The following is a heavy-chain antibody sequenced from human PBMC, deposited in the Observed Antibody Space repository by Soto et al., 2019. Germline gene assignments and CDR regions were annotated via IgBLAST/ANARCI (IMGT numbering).Heavy chain of an antibody. CDR2: IKSKTDGGTT. Sequence: PGGSLRLSSAASGFPFSNAWVSWVRQATGKGLEWVGRIKSKTDGGTTDYAAPVKGRFTISRDDSKNTLYLQMNSVKTEDTAGYYCYTIGLAARVRQYYCGMHFWCQGTTVTVS. D-gene: IGHD6-6*01. CDR1: GFPFSNAW. J-gene: IGHJ6*02. V-gene: IGHV3-15*01. CDR3: YTIGLAARVRQYYCGMHF.